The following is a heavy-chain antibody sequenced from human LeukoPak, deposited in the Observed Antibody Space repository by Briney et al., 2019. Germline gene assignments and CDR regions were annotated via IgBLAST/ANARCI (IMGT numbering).Heavy chain of an antibody. CDR1: GGSISSGSYY. D-gene: IGHD4-17*01. J-gene: IGHJ4*02. CDR3: ARLVPTVTTRYYFDY. Sequence: PSETLSLTCTVSGGSISSGSYYWSWIRQPPGKGLEWIGYIYYSGSTNYNPSLKSRVTISVDTCKNQFSLKLSSVTAADTAVYYRARLVPTVTTRYYFDYWGQGTLVTVSS. CDR2: IYYSGST. V-gene: IGHV4-61*01.